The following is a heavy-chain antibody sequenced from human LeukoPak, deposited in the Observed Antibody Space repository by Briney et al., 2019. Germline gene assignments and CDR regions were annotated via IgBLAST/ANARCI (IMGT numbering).Heavy chain of an antibody. CDR2: INHSGST. Sequence: SGTLSLTCAVYGGSFSGYYWSWIRQPPGKGLEWIGEINHSGSTNYNPSLKSRVTISVDTSKNQFSLKLSSVTAADTAVYYCARNYGSGSHFDYWGQGTLVTVSS. J-gene: IGHJ4*02. CDR1: GGSFSGYY. V-gene: IGHV4-34*01. D-gene: IGHD3-10*01. CDR3: ARNYGSGSHFDY.